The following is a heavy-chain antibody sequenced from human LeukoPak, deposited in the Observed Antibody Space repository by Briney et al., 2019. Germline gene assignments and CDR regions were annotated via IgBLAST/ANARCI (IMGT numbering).Heavy chain of an antibody. J-gene: IGHJ4*02. CDR1: GGSISSSSYY. Sequence: SETLSLTCTVSGGSISSSSYYWGWIRQPPGKGLEWIGSIYYSGSTYYNPSLKSRVTISVDTSKNQFSLKLSSVTAADTAVYYCARVAYYGDSVYYFDYWGQGTLVTVSS. CDR3: ARVAYYGDSVYYFDY. D-gene: IGHD4-17*01. CDR2: IYYSGST. V-gene: IGHV4-39*07.